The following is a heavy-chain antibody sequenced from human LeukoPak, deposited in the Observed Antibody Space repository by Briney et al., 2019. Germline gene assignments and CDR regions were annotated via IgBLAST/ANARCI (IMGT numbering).Heavy chain of an antibody. CDR1: GFTFSSYW. CDR2: INSDVSST. Sequence: GGSLRLSCAASGFTFSSYWMHWVRHAPGEGRGWVSRINSDVSSTSYADSVKGRFTISRDNAKNTLYLHMNGLRAEETAVYYCARLKRGYSYDEFDYWGQGTLVTVSS. D-gene: IGHD5-18*01. CDR3: ARLKRGYSYDEFDY. V-gene: IGHV3-74*01. J-gene: IGHJ4*02.